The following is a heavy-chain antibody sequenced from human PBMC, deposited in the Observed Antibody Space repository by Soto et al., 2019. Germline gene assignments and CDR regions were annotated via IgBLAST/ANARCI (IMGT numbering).Heavy chain of an antibody. D-gene: IGHD6-19*01. CDR2: IYYSGST. CDR1: GGSISSGGYY. CDR3: ARELGSRSGWYPDSYYYGMDV. J-gene: IGHJ6*02. V-gene: IGHV4-31*03. Sequence: LSETLSLTCTVSGGSISSGGYYWSWIRQHPGKGLEWIGYIYYSGSTYYNPSLKSRVTISVDTSKHQFSLKLSSVTAADPAVCYCARELGSRSGWYPDSYYYGMDVRGQGSRVTV.